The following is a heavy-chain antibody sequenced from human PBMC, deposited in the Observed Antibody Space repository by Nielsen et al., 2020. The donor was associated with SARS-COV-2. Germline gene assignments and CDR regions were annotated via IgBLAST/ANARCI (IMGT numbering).Heavy chain of an antibody. V-gene: IGHV4-30-4*02. Sequence: SETLSLTCTVSGGSISSGDYYWSWIRQPPGKGLEWIGYIYYSGSTYYNPSLKSRVTVSLDTSKNQFSLKLSSATAADTAVYYCARSFGDYEGGTYYYYYGMDVWGQGTTVTVSS. CDR1: GGSISSGDYY. J-gene: IGHJ6*02. CDR3: ARSFGDYEGGTYYYYYGMDV. CDR2: IYYSGST. D-gene: IGHD4-17*01.